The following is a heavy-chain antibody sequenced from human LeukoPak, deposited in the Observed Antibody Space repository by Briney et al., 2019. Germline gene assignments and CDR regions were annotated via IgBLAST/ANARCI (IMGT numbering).Heavy chain of an antibody. CDR3: ARDDLTIFGVVGYFDY. CDR2: IYYSGST. CDR1: GGSISSSSYY. V-gene: IGHV4-39*02. J-gene: IGHJ4*02. Sequence: PSETLSLTCTVSGGSISSSSYYWGWIRQPPGKGLEWIGSIYYSGSTYYNPSLKSRVTISVDTSKNQFSLKLSSVTAADTAVYYCARDDLTIFGVVGYFDYWGQGTLVTVSS. D-gene: IGHD3-3*01.